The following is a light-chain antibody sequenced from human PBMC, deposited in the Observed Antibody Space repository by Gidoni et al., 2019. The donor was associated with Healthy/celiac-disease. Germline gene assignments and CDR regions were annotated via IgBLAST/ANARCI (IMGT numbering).Light chain of an antibody. CDR3: QQSYSTPYT. CDR2: AAS. Sequence: DIQMTQSPSSLSAPVGDRVTITCRASQSISSYLNWYQPKPGKAPKLLIYAASSLQSGVPSRFSGSGSGTDFTLTISSLQPEDFATYYCQQSYSTPYTFGQGTKLEIK. V-gene: IGKV1-39*01. CDR1: QSISSY. J-gene: IGKJ2*01.